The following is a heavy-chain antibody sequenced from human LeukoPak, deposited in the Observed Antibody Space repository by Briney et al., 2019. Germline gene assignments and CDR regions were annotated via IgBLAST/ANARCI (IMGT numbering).Heavy chain of an antibody. D-gene: IGHD3-10*01. CDR1: GGSISSYY. J-gene: IGHJ5*02. CDR2: IYYSGST. Sequence: SETLSLTCTVSGGSISSYYWSWIRQPPGKGLEWIGYIYYSGSTNYNPSLKSRVTISVDTSKDQFSLKLSSVTAADTAVYYCARAPRLLWFGESENWFDPWGQGTLVTVSS. CDR3: ARAPRLLWFGESENWFDP. V-gene: IGHV4-59*01.